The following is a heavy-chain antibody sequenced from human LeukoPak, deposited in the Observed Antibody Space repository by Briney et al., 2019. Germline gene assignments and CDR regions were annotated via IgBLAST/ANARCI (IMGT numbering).Heavy chain of an antibody. Sequence: SETLSLTCTVSGGSISSSSYYWGWIRQPPGKGLEWIGSIYYSGSTYYNPSLKSRVTISVDTSKNQFSLKLSSVTAADTAVYYCARIGPGRGAWYFDLWGRGTLVTVSS. J-gene: IGHJ2*01. CDR1: GGSISSSSYY. CDR3: ARIGPGRGAWYFDL. V-gene: IGHV4-39*07. CDR2: IYYSGST. D-gene: IGHD1-26*01.